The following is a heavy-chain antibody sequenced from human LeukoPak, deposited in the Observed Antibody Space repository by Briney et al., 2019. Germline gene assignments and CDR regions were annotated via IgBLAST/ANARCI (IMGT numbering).Heavy chain of an antibody. CDR1: GGSISSSSYY. V-gene: IGHV4-39*01. D-gene: IGHD5-24*01. CDR3: VRRLHGFPFDY. CDR2: IYYSGST. J-gene: IGHJ4*02. Sequence: SETLSLTCTVSGGSISSSSYYWGWIRQPPGKGLEWIGSIYYSGSTYYNPSLKSRVTISVDTSKNQFSLKLSSVTAADTAVYYCVRRLHGFPFDYWGQGTLVTVSS.